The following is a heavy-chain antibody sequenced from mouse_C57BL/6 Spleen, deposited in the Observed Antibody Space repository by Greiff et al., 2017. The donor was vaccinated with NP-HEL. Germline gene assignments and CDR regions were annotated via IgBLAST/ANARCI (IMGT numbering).Heavy chain of an antibody. V-gene: IGHV14-4*01. D-gene: IGHD1-1*01. CDR1: GFNIKDDY. J-gene: IGHJ2*01. CDR2: IDPENGDT. CDR3: TPGDYYYGSSPTLGY. Sequence: VQLQQSGAELVRPGASVKLSCTASGFNIKDDYMHWVKQRPEQGLEWIGWIDPENGDTEYASKFQGKATITADTSSNTAYLQLSSLTSEDTAVYYGTPGDYYYGSSPTLGYWGQGTTLTVSS.